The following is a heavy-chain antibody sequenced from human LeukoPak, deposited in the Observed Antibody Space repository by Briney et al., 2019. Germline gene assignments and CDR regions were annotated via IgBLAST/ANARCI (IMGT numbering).Heavy chain of an antibody. Sequence: GGSLSLSCGASGFTFNSYAMRWVRRAPGKGREWVSVISGSGGSTYYADSVKGRLTISRDNSRNTLYMQMSSLRAEDTAIYYCAKGGRGSSSWFDYWGQGTLVTVSS. J-gene: IGHJ4*02. CDR3: AKGGRGSSSWFDY. D-gene: IGHD6-13*01. V-gene: IGHV3-23*01. CDR2: ISGSGGST. CDR1: GFTFNSYA.